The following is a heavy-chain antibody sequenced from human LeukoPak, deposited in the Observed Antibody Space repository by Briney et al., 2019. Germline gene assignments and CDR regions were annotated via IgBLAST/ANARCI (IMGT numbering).Heavy chain of an antibody. CDR3: AKTYCGGDCYSRALAFDI. CDR2: ISGDGGST. D-gene: IGHD2-21*02. Sequence: GGSLRLSCAASGFTFDDYAMHWVRQAPGKGLEWVSLISGDGGSTYYADPVKGRFTIFRDNSKNSLYLQMNSLRTEDTALYYCAKTYCGGDCYSRALAFDIWGQGTMVTVSS. V-gene: IGHV3-43*02. CDR1: GFTFDDYA. J-gene: IGHJ3*02.